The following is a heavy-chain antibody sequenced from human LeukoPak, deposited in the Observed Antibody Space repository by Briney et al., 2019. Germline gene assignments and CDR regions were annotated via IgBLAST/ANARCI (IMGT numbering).Heavy chain of an antibody. CDR2: IYYSGST. J-gene: IGHJ1*01. V-gene: IGHV4-30-4*01. CDR1: GGSISSGDYY. Sequence: PSETLSLTCTVSGGSISSGDYYWSWIRQPPGKGLEWIGYIYYSGSTYYNPSLKSRVTISVDTSKNQFSLKLSSVTAADTAVYYCASEGRITMVRGVIMGVQHWGPGTLVTVSS. CDR3: ASEGRITMVRGVIMGVQH. D-gene: IGHD3-10*01.